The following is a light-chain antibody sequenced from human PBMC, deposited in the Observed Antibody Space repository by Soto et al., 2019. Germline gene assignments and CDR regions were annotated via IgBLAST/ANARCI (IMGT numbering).Light chain of an antibody. Sequence: QSVLTQPASVSGSPGQSIIISCTGTSSDVDTYKYVSWYQQHPGKAPKLMIYEVSHRPSGVSDRFSGSKSGNTASLTISGLQAEDEADYYCCSYAGRTHSLLFGGGTKVTVL. V-gene: IGLV2-14*01. CDR1: SSDVDTYKY. CDR3: CSYAGRTHSLL. CDR2: EVS. J-gene: IGLJ2*01.